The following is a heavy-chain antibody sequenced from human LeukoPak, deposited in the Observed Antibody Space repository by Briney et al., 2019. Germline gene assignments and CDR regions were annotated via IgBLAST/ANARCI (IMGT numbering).Heavy chain of an antibody. Sequence: SVTVSCKASGYTFTYRYLHWVRQAPGQALEWMGWITPFNGNTNYAQKFQDRVTITRDRSMSTAYMELSSLRSEDTAMYYCARGTSGSFLNIWGQGTMVTVSS. CDR2: ITPFNGNT. V-gene: IGHV1-45*02. CDR1: GYTFTYRY. D-gene: IGHD1-26*01. J-gene: IGHJ3*02. CDR3: ARGTSGSFLNI.